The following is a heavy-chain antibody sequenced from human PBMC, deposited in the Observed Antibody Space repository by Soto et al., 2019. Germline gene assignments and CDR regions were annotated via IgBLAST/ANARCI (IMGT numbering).Heavy chain of an antibody. J-gene: IGHJ6*02. CDR3: AKDYRSGGNYYYYGMDV. V-gene: IGHV3-30*18. D-gene: IGHD1-26*01. CDR1: GFTFSSYG. Sequence: QVQLVESGGGVVQPGRSLRLSCAASGFTFSSYGMHWVRQAPGKGLEWVAVISYDGSNKYYADSVKGRFTISRDNYKNTLYLQMTSMRADDTAVYYCAKDYRSGGNYYYYGMDVWGQGTTVTVSS. CDR2: ISYDGSNK.